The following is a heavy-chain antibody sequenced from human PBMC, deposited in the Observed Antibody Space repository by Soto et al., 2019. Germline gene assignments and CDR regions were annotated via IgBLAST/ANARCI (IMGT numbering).Heavy chain of an antibody. CDR2: ISYDGSNK. D-gene: IGHD3-16*02. J-gene: IGHJ4*02. Sequence: GGSLRLSCAASGFTFSSYGMHWVRQAPGKGLEWVAVISYDGSNKYYADSVKGRFTISRDNSKNTLYLQMNSLRAEDTAVYYCAKDRDYVWGSYRYTLGYWGQGTLVTVSS. CDR1: GFTFSSYG. V-gene: IGHV3-30*18. CDR3: AKDRDYVWGSYRYTLGY.